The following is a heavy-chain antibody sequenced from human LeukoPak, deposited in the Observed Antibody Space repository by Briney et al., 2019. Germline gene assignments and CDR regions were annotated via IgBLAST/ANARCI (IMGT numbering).Heavy chain of an antibody. V-gene: IGHV5-51*01. Sequence: GESLKISCKGSGYSFSIYWIAWVRQMPGKGLEWMGNIYSDDSDIRYSPSFQGQVTFSADKSISTAYLQWSSLKASDTAMYYCARRDSSGYSFDSWGQGTLVTVSS. CDR1: GYSFSIYW. D-gene: IGHD3-22*01. CDR3: ARRDSSGYSFDS. J-gene: IGHJ5*01. CDR2: IYSDDSDI.